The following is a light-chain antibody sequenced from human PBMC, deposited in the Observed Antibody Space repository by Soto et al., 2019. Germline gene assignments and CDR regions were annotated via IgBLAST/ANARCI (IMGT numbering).Light chain of an antibody. CDR2: GAS. Sequence: AIQMTQAPSSLSATVGERVTISCVASQGIGNALGWYQQKPVKPPKVLISGASNLQSGVPPRFSGSGSGTDFTLAISSLQPEDSATYYCLQDINYPWTFGQGTNADIK. J-gene: IGKJ1*01. V-gene: IGKV1-6*01. CDR3: LQDINYPWT. CDR1: QGIGNA.